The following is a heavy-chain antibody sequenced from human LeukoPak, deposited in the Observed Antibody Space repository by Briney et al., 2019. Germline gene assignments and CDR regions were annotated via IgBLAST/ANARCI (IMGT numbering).Heavy chain of an antibody. Sequence: GGSLRLSCAASGFTFSSYAMSWVRQAPGKGLEWVSAISGSGGSTYYADSVKGRFTISRDNSKNTLYLQMNSLRAEDTAVYYCARDLWEPQEYYYYYYMDVWGKGTTVTVSS. CDR3: ARDLWEPQEYYYYYYMDV. CDR1: GFTFSSYA. J-gene: IGHJ6*03. D-gene: IGHD1-26*01. CDR2: ISGSGGST. V-gene: IGHV3-23*01.